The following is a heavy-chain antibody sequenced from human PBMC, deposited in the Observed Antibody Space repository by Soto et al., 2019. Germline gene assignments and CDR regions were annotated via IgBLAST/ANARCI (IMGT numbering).Heavy chain of an antibody. CDR2: ISYDGNNR. CDR1: GFTFRNYG. D-gene: IGHD2-2*01. Sequence: QVQLVESGGGVVQPGRSLRLSCAASGFTFRNYGVHWVRQAPGKGLEWVAIISYDGNNRFYSDSVKGRFTISRENSRNTLNLQMNSLRAADTAVYYCARNAYCISTTCYWYFDYWGQGTLVTVSS. J-gene: IGHJ4*02. V-gene: IGHV3-30*03. CDR3: ARNAYCISTTCYWYFDY.